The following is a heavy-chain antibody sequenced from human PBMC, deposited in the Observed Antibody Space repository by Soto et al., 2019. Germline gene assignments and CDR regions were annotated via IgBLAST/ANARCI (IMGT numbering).Heavy chain of an antibody. Sequence: SETLSLTCAVYGGSFSGYYWSWIRQPPGKGLEWIGEINHSGSTNYNPSLKSRVTISVDTSKNQFSLKLSSVTAADTAVYYCARSGFTVTHDYWGQGTLVTVSS. D-gene: IGHD4-17*01. CDR3: ARSGFTVTHDY. CDR2: INHSGST. V-gene: IGHV4-34*01. J-gene: IGHJ4*02. CDR1: GGSFSGYY.